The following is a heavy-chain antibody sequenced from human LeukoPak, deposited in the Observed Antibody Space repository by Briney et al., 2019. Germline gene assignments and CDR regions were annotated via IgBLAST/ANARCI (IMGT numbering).Heavy chain of an antibody. Sequence: ASVKVSCKASGYTFTNYAMNWVRQAPGQGLEWMGWINTNTGNPTYAQGFTGRFVFSLDTSVSTAYLQISSLKAEDTAVYYCARAWSFTMMSGSSFDYWGQGTLVTVSS. D-gene: IGHD3-22*01. CDR1: GYTFTNYA. V-gene: IGHV7-4-1*02. J-gene: IGHJ4*02. CDR3: ARAWSFTMMSGSSFDY. CDR2: INTNTGNP.